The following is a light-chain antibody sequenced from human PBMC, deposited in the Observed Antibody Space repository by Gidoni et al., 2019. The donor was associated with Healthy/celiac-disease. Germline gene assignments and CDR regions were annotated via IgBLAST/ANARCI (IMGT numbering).Light chain of an antibody. CDR2: AAS. CDR3: QQSYSTPYT. CDR1: QSISSY. J-gene: IGKJ2*01. Sequence: DIQMTQSPSSRSASVGARVTITCRASQSISSYLNWYQQKPGKAPKLLIYAASSLQSGVPSRFSGSGSGTDCTLTISSLQPEDFATYYCQQSYSTPYTFGQGTKLEIK. V-gene: IGKV1-39*01.